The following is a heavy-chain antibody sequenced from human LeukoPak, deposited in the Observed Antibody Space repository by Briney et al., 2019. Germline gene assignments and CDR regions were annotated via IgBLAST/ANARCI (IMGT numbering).Heavy chain of an antibody. D-gene: IGHD3-10*01. CDR1: GFTFDDYA. Sequence: PGGSLRLSCAASGFTFDDYAMHWVRQAPGKGLEWVSGISWNSGSIGYADSVKGRFTISRDNAKNSLYLQMNSLRAEDTALYHCAKVSGGGYGSGSYLDYWGQGTLVTVSS. V-gene: IGHV3-9*01. CDR3: AKVSGGGYGSGSYLDY. J-gene: IGHJ4*02. CDR2: ISWNSGSI.